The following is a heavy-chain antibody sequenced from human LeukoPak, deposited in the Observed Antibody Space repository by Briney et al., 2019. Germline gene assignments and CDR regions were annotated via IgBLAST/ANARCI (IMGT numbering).Heavy chain of an antibody. J-gene: IGHJ5*02. Sequence: GGSLRLSCAASGFTFSDYYMSWIRQAPGKGLEWVSYISSSGSTIYYADSVKGRFTISRDNAKNSLYLQMNSLRAEDTAVYYCARGDYGSGSYYEDNWFDPWGQGTLVTVSS. V-gene: IGHV3-11*04. CDR1: GFTFSDYY. CDR2: ISSSGSTI. CDR3: ARGDYGSGSYYEDNWFDP. D-gene: IGHD3-10*01.